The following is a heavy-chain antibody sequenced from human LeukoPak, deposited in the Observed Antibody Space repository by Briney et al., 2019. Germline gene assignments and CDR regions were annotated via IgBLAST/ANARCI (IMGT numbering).Heavy chain of an antibody. CDR2: ISGSGGNT. Sequence: QPGASLRLSCAASGFTFSSYAMSGVRQAPGKGLEGVSVISGSGGNTYYADSVKGRFTISRDNSKNTLYLQMNSLRAEDTAIYYCAKDGKGAPVAGTGYFDYWGQGTLVTVSS. V-gene: IGHV3-23*01. CDR1: GFTFSSYA. D-gene: IGHD6-19*01. CDR3: AKDGKGAPVAGTGYFDY. J-gene: IGHJ4*02.